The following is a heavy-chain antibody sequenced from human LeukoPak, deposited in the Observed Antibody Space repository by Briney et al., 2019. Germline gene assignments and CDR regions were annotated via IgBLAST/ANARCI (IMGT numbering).Heavy chain of an antibody. D-gene: IGHD3-10*01. CDR3: ARDVPYYVSGCYYQLYYHYYGKDV. J-gene: IGHJ6*02. Sequence: SVKVSCKASGGTFSSYAISWVRQAPGQGLEWMGRIIPILGIANYAQKFQGRVTITADKSTSTAYMELSSLRSEDTAVYYCARDVPYYVSGCYYQLYYHYYGKDVWSQGTTVTVSS. CDR1: GGTFSSYA. CDR2: IIPILGIA. V-gene: IGHV1-69*04.